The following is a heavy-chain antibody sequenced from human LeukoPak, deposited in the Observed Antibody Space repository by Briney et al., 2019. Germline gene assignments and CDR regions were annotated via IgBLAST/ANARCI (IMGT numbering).Heavy chain of an antibody. CDR3: AKGLDY. CDR2: INGDGSTT. CDR1: GFTFSNYW. J-gene: IGHJ4*02. Sequence: GGSLRLSCAASGFTFSNYWMHWVRQAPGKGLVWVSRINGDGSTTNYADSVKGRFTISRDNSKNTLYLQMNSLRAEDTAVYYCAKGLDYWGQGTLVTVSS. V-gene: IGHV3-74*01.